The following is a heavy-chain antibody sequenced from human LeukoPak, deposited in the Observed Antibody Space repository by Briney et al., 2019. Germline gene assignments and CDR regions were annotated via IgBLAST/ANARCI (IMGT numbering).Heavy chain of an antibody. CDR3: ARDQTYYVSSGYYYVTYLQH. CDR1: GASISSSY. D-gene: IGHD3-22*01. CDR2: ISSGGST. Sequence: PSETLSLTCTVSGASISSSYCTWIRQPAGDGLEWIGRISSGGSTTYNPSFKSRVTMSLDTSKKQFSLNLTSVTAADTAVYYCARDQTYYVSSGYYYVTYLQHWGQGILVTVSS. V-gene: IGHV4-4*07. J-gene: IGHJ1*01.